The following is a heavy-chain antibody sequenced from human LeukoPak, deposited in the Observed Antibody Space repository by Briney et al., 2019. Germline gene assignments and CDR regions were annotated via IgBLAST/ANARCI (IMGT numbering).Heavy chain of an antibody. CDR1: GFGFSDYS. Sequence: GGSLRLSCAASGFGFSDYSLNWVRQAPGKGLEWVSSITSRRSYMYYGDSVKGRFTVSRDNAKNSLYLQMNSLRAEDTAVYYCTRDPIAAAASGGDYWGQGTLVTVSS. CDR3: TRDPIAAAASGGDY. D-gene: IGHD6-13*01. J-gene: IGHJ4*02. CDR2: ITSRRSYM. V-gene: IGHV3-21*01.